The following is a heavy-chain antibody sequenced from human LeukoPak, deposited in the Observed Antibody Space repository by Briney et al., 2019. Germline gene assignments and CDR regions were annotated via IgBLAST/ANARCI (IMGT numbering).Heavy chain of an antibody. CDR2: ISGSGGST. CDR1: GFTFSTYS. D-gene: IGHD3-9*01. J-gene: IGHJ3*02. V-gene: IGHV3-23*01. Sequence: GGSLRLSCAASGFTFSTYSMNWVRQAPGKGLEWVSAISGSGGSTYYADSVKGRFTISRDNSKNTLYLQMNSLRAEDTAVYYCAKDQENDILTDAFDIWGQGTMVTVSS. CDR3: AKDQENDILTDAFDI.